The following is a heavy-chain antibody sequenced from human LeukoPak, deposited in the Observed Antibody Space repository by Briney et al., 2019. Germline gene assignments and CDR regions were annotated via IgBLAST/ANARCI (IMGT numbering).Heavy chain of an antibody. CDR3: AVNLTGPDDY. CDR2: IYPADSDT. CDR1: GFIFTNYW. D-gene: IGHD3-9*01. J-gene: IGHJ4*02. V-gene: IGHV5-51*01. Sequence: GESLKISCQVSGFIFTNYWIGWVRQMPGKGLESMGLIYPADSDTTYSPSFQGQVTISADRSISTVYLQWSSLKASDTAMYYCAVNLTGPDDYWGQGTLVTVSS.